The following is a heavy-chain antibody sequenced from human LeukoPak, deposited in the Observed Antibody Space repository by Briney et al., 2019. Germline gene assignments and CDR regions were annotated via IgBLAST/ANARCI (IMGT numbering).Heavy chain of an antibody. Sequence: GGSLRLSCAASGFTFSSYEMNWVRQAPGKGLEWVSYISSSGSTIYYADSVKGRFTISRDNSKNTLYLQMNSLRAEDTAVYYCAKVGLTVTTILDYFDYWGQGTLVTVSS. CDR1: GFTFSSYE. J-gene: IGHJ4*02. V-gene: IGHV3-48*03. CDR2: ISSSGSTI. CDR3: AKVGLTVTTILDYFDY. D-gene: IGHD4-11*01.